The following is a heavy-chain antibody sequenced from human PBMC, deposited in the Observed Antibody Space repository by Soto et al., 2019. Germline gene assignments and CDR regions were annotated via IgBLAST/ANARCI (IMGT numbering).Heavy chain of an antibody. Sequence: GGSLRLSCAASGFTFSSYAMSRVRQAPGKGLEWVSAISGSGGSTYYADSVRGRFTISRDNSKNTLYLQMNSLRAEDTAVYYCAKDLGYSSGWSHGGWFDPWGQGTLVTVSS. V-gene: IGHV3-23*01. J-gene: IGHJ5*02. CDR3: AKDLGYSSGWSHGGWFDP. D-gene: IGHD6-19*01. CDR2: ISGSGGST. CDR1: GFTFSSYA.